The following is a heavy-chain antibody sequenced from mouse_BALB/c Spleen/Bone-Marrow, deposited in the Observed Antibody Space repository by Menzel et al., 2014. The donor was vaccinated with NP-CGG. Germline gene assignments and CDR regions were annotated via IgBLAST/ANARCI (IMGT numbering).Heavy chain of an antibody. Sequence: VKLMESGPELVKPGASVRISCKASGYTFTSYYIHWVKQRPGQGLEWIGWIYPGNVNTKYNEKFKGEATLTADKSSSTAYMQLSSLTYEDSAVYFCARSLITTVVANYAMDYWGQGASVTVSS. V-gene: IGHV1S56*01. D-gene: IGHD1-1*01. J-gene: IGHJ4*01. CDR3: ARSLITTVVANYAMDY. CDR1: GYTFTSYY. CDR2: IYPGNVNT.